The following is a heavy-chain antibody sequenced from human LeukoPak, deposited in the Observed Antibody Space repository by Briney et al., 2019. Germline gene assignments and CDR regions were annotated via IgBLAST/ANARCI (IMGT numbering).Heavy chain of an antibody. J-gene: IGHJ4*02. Sequence: ASVKVSCKASGYTFTGYYMHWVRQAPGQGLEWMGWINPNSGGTNYARKFQGRVTMTRDTSISTAYMELSRLRSDDTAVYYCARTGQWLYQYYFDYWGQGTLVTVSS. CDR3: ARTGQWLYQYYFDY. CDR2: INPNSGGT. CDR1: GYTFTGYY. V-gene: IGHV1-2*02. D-gene: IGHD6-19*01.